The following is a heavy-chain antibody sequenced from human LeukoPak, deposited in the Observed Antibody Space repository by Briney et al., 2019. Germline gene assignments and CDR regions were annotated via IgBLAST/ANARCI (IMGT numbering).Heavy chain of an antibody. Sequence: SETPSLTCTVSGGSISSYYWSWIRQPAGKGLEWIGRIYTSGSTNYNPSLKSRVTMSVDTSKNQFSLKLSSVTAADTAVYYCARYQIYYDSSGYLDYWGQGTLVTVSS. D-gene: IGHD3-22*01. J-gene: IGHJ4*02. CDR3: ARYQIYYDSSGYLDY. CDR1: GGSISSYY. V-gene: IGHV4-4*07. CDR2: IYTSGST.